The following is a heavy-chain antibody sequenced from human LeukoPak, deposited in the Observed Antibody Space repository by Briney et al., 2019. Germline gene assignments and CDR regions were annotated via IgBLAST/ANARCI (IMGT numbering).Heavy chain of an antibody. D-gene: IGHD3-16*01. CDR3: ARRPTFGRAYDY. CDR2: IYYSGST. CDR1: GGSISSSSYY. Sequence: PSQTPSLTCTVSGGSISSSSYYWGWIRQPPGKGLEWIGSIYYSGSTYYNPSLKSRVTISVDTSKNQFSLKLSSVTAADTAVYYCARRPTFGRAYDYWGQGTLVTVSS. J-gene: IGHJ4*02. V-gene: IGHV4-39*01.